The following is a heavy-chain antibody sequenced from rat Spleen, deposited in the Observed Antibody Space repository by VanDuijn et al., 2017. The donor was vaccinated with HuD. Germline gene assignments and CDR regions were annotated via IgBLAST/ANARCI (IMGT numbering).Heavy chain of an antibody. CDR2: VFYDDNRP. V-gene: IGHV5S10*01. CDR1: GFTFSDFH. CDR3: ARHYYYDGYWFAY. D-gene: IGHD1-12*03. Sequence: EVQLVESGGGLVQPGRSLKLSCVTSGFTFSDFHMAWVRQAPKKGLEWVATVFYDDNRPYYRDSVKGRFTISRDNAKSTLYLQMDSLRSEDTATYYCARHYYYDGYWFAYWGQGTLVTVSS. J-gene: IGHJ3*01.